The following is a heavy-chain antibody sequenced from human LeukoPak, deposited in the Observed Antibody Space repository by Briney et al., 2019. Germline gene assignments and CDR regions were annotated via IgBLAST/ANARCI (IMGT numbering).Heavy chain of an antibody. Sequence: GGSLRLSCAASGLPFSSYAMSWVRQAPGKGLEWVSAISGSGGSTYYADSVKGRFTISRDNSKNTLYLQMNSLRAEDTAVYDCASFRVGATFSHDAFVIWGQGTMVTVSS. CDR3: ASFRVGATFSHDAFVI. J-gene: IGHJ3*02. D-gene: IGHD1-26*01. CDR2: ISGSGGST. V-gene: IGHV3-23*01. CDR1: GLPFSSYA.